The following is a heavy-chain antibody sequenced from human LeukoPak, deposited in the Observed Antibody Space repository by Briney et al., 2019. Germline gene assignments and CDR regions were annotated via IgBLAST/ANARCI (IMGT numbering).Heavy chain of an antibody. D-gene: IGHD4-11*01. V-gene: IGHV3-74*01. CDR1: GFTFSSYW. CDR3: ARAPGVYYTNPDNWFDP. J-gene: IGHJ5*02. Sequence: GGSLRLSCAASGFTFSSYWMHWVRQAPGKELEWVSRINNDGSTNYADSVKGRFTISRDDAKNTLYLQMNSLRVEDTAMYYCARAPGVYYTNPDNWFDPWGQGTLVTVSS. CDR2: INNDGST.